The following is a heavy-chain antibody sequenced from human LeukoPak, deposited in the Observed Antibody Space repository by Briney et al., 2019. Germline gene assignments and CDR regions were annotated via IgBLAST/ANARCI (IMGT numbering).Heavy chain of an antibody. Sequence: SETLSLTCTVSGGSISSYYWSWIRQPPGKGLEWIGYIDYSGNTNYSPSLKSRVTMSVVTSKNLFSLKVSSVTAADTAVYYCARGRSNYYGMDVWGQGTTVTVSS. CDR2: IDYSGNT. V-gene: IGHV4-59*01. CDR3: ARGRSNYYGMDV. D-gene: IGHD1-26*01. J-gene: IGHJ6*02. CDR1: GGSISSYY.